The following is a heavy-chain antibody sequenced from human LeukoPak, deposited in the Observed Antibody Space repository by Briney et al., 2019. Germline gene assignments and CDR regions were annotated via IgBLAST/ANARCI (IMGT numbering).Heavy chain of an antibody. CDR1: GYSFSSYW. CDR3: ARDSEPRTMDV. D-gene: IGHD1-14*01. J-gene: IGHJ6*02. CDR2: FYPGDSST. Sequence: GESLKISCEASGYSFSSYWIAWVRQMPGKGLEWMGIFYPGDSSTTYSPSFQGQVTFSADKSISTAYLEWSSPKASDTAIYYCARDSEPRTMDVWGQGTTVTVSS. V-gene: IGHV5-51*01.